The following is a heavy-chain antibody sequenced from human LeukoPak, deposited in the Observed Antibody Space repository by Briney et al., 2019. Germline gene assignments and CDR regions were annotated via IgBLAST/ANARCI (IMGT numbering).Heavy chain of an antibody. CDR3: ARGGGAAALYNWFDP. Sequence: ASVKVSCKASGYTFTSYDINWVRQATGQGLEWMGWMNPNSGNTGYAQKFQGRVTMARNTSISTAYMELSSLRSEDTAVYYCARGGGAAALYNWFDPWGQGTLVTVSS. J-gene: IGHJ5*02. V-gene: IGHV1-8*01. D-gene: IGHD6-13*01. CDR2: MNPNSGNT. CDR1: GYTFTSYD.